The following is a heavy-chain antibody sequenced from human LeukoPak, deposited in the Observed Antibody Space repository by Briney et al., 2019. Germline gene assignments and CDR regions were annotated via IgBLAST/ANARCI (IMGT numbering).Heavy chain of an antibody. CDR1: GYIFTSYW. D-gene: IGHD2-2*01. CDR3: ARRTVEVPAAMDV. CDR2: IYRGDSDT. J-gene: IGHJ6*02. Sequence: GASLQISCECSGYIFTSYWIGWVREMPGKGLEGMGIIYRGDSDTRDSPSLQGQVTISADKSISNAYLQWSSLKASDTAMYYCARRTVEVPAAMDVWGQGTTVTVSS. V-gene: IGHV5-51*01.